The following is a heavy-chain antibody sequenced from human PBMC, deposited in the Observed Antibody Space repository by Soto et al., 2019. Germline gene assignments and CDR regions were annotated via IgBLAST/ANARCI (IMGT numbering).Heavy chain of an antibody. CDR3: ARGGDPVRGGLRWFDP. D-gene: IGHD3-10*01. V-gene: IGHV4-34*01. Sequence: SETMSLTCAVYGGSFSGYDWSWIRQPPGKGLEWIGEINHSGSTNYNPSLKSRVTISVDTSKNQFSLKLSSVTAADTAVYYCARGGDPVRGGLRWFDPWGQGTLVTVSS. CDR2: INHSGST. J-gene: IGHJ5*02. CDR1: GGSFSGYD.